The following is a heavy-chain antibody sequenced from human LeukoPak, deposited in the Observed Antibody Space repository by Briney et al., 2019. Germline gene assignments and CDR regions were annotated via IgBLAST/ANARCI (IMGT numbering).Heavy chain of an antibody. Sequence: GGSLRLSCAASGFTFSTYSMNWVRQAPGKGLEGGSSISSSSTYIYYADSVKGRFTISRDNAKNSLYFQMNSLRAEDTAVYYCARATDYGGNSLPDAFDIWGQGTMVTVSS. V-gene: IGHV3-21*01. D-gene: IGHD4-23*01. CDR2: ISSSSTYI. CDR3: ARATDYGGNSLPDAFDI. CDR1: GFTFSTYS. J-gene: IGHJ3*02.